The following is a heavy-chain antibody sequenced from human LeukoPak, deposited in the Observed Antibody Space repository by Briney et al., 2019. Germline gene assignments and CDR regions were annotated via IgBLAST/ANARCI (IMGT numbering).Heavy chain of an antibody. Sequence: ASVKVSCKASGGTFSSYTISWLRQPPGQGLEGMGRIIPTLGIANYAQKFQGRVTITADKSTSTAYMELSSLRSEDTAVYYCARARAYYDSSGYYRYWGQGTLVTVSS. D-gene: IGHD3-22*01. CDR2: IIPTLGIA. V-gene: IGHV1-69*02. J-gene: IGHJ4*02. CDR1: GGTFSSYT. CDR3: ARARAYYDSSGYYRY.